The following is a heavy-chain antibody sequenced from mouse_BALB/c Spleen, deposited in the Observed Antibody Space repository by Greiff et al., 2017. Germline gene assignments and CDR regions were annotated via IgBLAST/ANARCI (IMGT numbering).Heavy chain of an antibody. CDR3: ARFYGNLRSFDV. CDR2: ISYSGST. V-gene: IGHV3-2*02. CDR1: GYSITSDYA. J-gene: IGHJ1*01. D-gene: IGHD2-1*01. Sequence: EVKLMESGPGLVKPSQSLSLTCTVTGYSITSDYAWNWIRQFPGNKLEWMGYISYSGSTSYNPSLKSRISITRDTSKNQFFLQLNSVTTEDTATYYCARFYGNLRSFDVWGAGTTVTVSS.